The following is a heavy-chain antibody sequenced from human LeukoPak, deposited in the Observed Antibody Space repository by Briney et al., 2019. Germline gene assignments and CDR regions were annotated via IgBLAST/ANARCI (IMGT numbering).Heavy chain of an antibody. D-gene: IGHD6-13*01. CDR2: ISSSSSYI. J-gene: IGHJ4*02. CDR3: ARGSIAAAGAIDY. V-gene: IGHV3-21*01. Sequence: GGSLRLSCAASGFMFSIYSMNWVRQAPGKGLEWVSSISSSSSYIYYADSVKGRFTISRDNAENSLYLQMNSLRAEDTAVYYCARGSIAAAGAIDYWGQGTLVTVSS. CDR1: GFMFSIYS.